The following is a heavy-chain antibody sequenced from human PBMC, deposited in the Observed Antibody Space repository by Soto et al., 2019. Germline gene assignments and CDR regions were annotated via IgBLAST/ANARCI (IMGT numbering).Heavy chain of an antibody. CDR3: ARHTRYSGSYTYFDY. CDR1: GYSFTSYW. CDR2: IYPGDSDT. V-gene: IGHV5-51*01. Sequence: GVSLKISCKGSGYSFTSYWIGWVRQMPGKGLEWMGIIYPGDSDTRYSPSFQGQVTISADKSISTAYLQWSSLKASDTAMYYCARHTRYSGSYTYFDYWGQGTLVTVSA. D-gene: IGHD1-26*01. J-gene: IGHJ4*02.